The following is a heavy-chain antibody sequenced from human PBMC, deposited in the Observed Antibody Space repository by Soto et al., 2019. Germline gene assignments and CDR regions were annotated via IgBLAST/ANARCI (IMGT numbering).Heavy chain of an antibody. D-gene: IGHD4-17*01. Sequence: GGSLRLSCAASGFGFDEYGMSWVRQGPGKGLEWVSGINRHGDSTGYADSVKGRSTISRDNAKNSLHLQMKGLRAEDTAFYYCARDHRWGYEYGDYGDSWGQGTLVTVSS. CDR3: ARDHRWGYEYGDYGDS. CDR2: INRHGDST. CDR1: GFGFDEYG. J-gene: IGHJ4*02. V-gene: IGHV3-20*04.